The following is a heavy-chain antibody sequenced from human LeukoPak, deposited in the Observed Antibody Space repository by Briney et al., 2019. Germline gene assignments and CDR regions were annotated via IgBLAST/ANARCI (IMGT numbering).Heavy chain of an antibody. Sequence: PGGSLRLSCAASGFTFSSYAMGWVRQAPGKGLKWVSGISGSGGSTYYADSVKGRFTISRDNSKNTLYLQMNSLRAEDTAVYYCAGGSSGWYYLDFWGQGTLVTVSS. CDR2: ISGSGGST. J-gene: IGHJ4*02. V-gene: IGHV3-23*01. D-gene: IGHD6-19*01. CDR1: GFTFSSYA. CDR3: AGGSSGWYYLDF.